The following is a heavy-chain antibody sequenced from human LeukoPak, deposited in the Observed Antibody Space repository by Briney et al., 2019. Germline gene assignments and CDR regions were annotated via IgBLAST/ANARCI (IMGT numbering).Heavy chain of an antibody. J-gene: IGHJ6*03. CDR1: GYTFTSYD. Sequence: GASVKVSCKASGYTFTSYDINWVRQATGQGLEWMGWMNPNSGNTGYAQKFQGRVTMTRNTSISTAYMELSSLRSEDTAVYYCARGVYCGGDCYPIQNYYYYYYMDVWGKGTTVTVSS. V-gene: IGHV1-8*01. CDR2: MNPNSGNT. CDR3: ARGVYCGGDCYPIQNYYYYYYMDV. D-gene: IGHD2-21*01.